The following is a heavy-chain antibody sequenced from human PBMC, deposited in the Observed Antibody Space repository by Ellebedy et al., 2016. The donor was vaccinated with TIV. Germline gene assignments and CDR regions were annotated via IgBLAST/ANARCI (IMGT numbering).Heavy chain of an antibody. Sequence: SETLSLTCAVYGGSFSGYYWSWIRQPPGKGLEWIGEINHSGSTNYNPSLKSRVTISVDTSKNQFSLKLSSVTAADTAVYYCARGRGYCSSTSCYRLYYGMDVWGQGTTVTVSS. V-gene: IGHV4-34*01. CDR1: GGSFSGYY. J-gene: IGHJ6*02. CDR2: INHSGST. D-gene: IGHD2-2*02. CDR3: ARGRGYCSSTSCYRLYYGMDV.